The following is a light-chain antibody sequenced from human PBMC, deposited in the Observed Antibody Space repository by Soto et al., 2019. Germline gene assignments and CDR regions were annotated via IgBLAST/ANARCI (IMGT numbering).Light chain of an antibody. J-gene: IGKJ5*01. V-gene: IGKV3-20*01. CDR2: GAS. CDR3: QQYGGSLT. CDR1: QSVDNGY. Sequence: IVLTQSPGTLSLSPGERAVLFCSASQSVDNGYLAWYQQRPGQAPRLLIYGASSRATGIPDRFIGSGSGTDFVLIISRLESEDFAMYYCQQYGGSLTFGQGTRLEIK.